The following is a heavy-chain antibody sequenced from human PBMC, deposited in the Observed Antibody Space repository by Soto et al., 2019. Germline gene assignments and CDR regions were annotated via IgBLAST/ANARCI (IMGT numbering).Heavy chain of an antibody. CDR1: GFTFSSYW. Sequence: EVQLVESGGGLVQPGGSLRLSCAASGFTFSSYWMHWVRQAPGKGLVWVSRINSDGSRTNYADSGKGRFTISRDNAKNKQYLQMNSLGAEETSVYYCARGVRGAYGLDIWGQGTMVTVSS. V-gene: IGHV3-74*01. J-gene: IGHJ3*02. CDR3: ARGVRGAYGLDI. D-gene: IGHD2-21*01. CDR2: INSDGSRT.